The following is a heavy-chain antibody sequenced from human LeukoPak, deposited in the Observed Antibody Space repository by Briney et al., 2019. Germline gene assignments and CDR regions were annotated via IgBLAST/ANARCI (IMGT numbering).Heavy chain of an antibody. Sequence: ASVKVSCKASGYTFTSYGISWVRQAPGQGLEWMGWINTYNGRTNYAQRLQGRVTMTTDTSTSTAYMELRSLTSDDTAMYYCARDLFTGRPFDAFDIWGQGTMVTVSS. D-gene: IGHD3-16*01. CDR1: GYTFTSYG. CDR3: ARDLFTGRPFDAFDI. V-gene: IGHV1-18*01. J-gene: IGHJ3*02. CDR2: INTYNGRT.